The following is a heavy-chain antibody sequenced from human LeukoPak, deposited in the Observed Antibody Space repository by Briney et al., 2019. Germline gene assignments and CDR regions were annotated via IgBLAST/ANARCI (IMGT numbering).Heavy chain of an antibody. J-gene: IGHJ4*02. V-gene: IGHV3-20*04. CDR3: ARDYSSGYWPGPYYFDY. CDR2: INWNGGRT. D-gene: IGHD3-22*01. CDR1: GFSFDDYG. Sequence: RPGGSLRLSCAASGFSFDDYGMSWVRQAPGKGLEWVSGINWNGGRTGYADSVKGRFTISRDNAKNSLYLQMNSLRAEDTAVYYCARDYSSGYWPGPYYFDYWGQGTLVTVSS.